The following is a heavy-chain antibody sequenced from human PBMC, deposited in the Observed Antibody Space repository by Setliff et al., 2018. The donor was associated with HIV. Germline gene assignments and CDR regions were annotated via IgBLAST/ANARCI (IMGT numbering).Heavy chain of an antibody. CDR2: VYHSGGT. V-gene: IGHV4-38-2*02. CDR3: ARGDTAMEYYFDY. CDR1: GYSISSGYY. D-gene: IGHD5-18*01. Sequence: SETLSLTCTVSGYSISSGYYWGWIRQPPGKGLEWIGSVYHSGGTYYNPSLKSRVTISVDMPKNQFSLKLSSVTAADTAVYYCARGDTAMEYYFDYWGQGTLVTVSS. J-gene: IGHJ4*02.